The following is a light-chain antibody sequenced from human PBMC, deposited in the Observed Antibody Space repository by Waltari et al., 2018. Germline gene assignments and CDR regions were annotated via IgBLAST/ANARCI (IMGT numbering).Light chain of an antibody. J-gene: IGKJ2*01. CDR2: GAS. V-gene: IGKV3-20*01. CDR1: QSVTSNY. CDR3: QQYSNSPLT. Sequence: EIVLTQSPCTLSLSPGEGATLSCRASQSVTSNYLAWYQQNPGQVPRLLLHGASSRAPGIPDRFSGSGSGTDFTLTISRLEPEDFGIYYCQQYSNSPLTFGQGTKLEI.